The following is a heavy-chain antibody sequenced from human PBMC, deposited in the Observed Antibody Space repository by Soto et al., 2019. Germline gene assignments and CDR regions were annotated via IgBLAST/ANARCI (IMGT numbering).Heavy chain of an antibody. CDR2: ISGSGDSP. Sequence: GGSLILSCAASGFTFRNYSMSWVRQAPGKGLEWVSIISGSGDSPYYADSVKGRFTISRDNSRNTLYLQMNSLRAGDSAKYYCAKEGTSGLYYFDYWGQGTLVTVSS. CDR3: AKEGTSGLYYFDY. V-gene: IGHV3-23*01. D-gene: IGHD6-19*01. CDR1: GFTFRNYS. J-gene: IGHJ4*02.